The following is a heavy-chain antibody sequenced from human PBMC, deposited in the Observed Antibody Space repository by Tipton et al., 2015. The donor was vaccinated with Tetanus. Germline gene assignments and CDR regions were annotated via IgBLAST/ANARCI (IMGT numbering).Heavy chain of an antibody. CDR2: INPDGRRT. D-gene: IGHD1-1*01. V-gene: IGHV3-74*01. CDR3: ARRSLTNYGLDV. Sequence: GSLRLSCAASGFTSESHYMHWVRQTPGKGLVWISRINPDGRRTNYADSVKGRFTISRDHAKNTVYLQMNSLRAEDTAVYFCARRSLTNYGLDVWGQGTKVTVSS. J-gene: IGHJ6*02. CDR1: GFTSESHY.